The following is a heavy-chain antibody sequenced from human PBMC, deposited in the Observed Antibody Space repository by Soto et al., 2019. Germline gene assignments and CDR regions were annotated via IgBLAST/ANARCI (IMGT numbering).Heavy chain of an antibody. CDR3: PRDLSSALAQY. CDR1: GFTFSSYG. V-gene: IGHV3-30*03. J-gene: IGHJ4*02. Sequence: QVQLVESGGGVVQPGRSLRLSCAASGFTFSSYGMHWVRQAPGKGLEWVAVISYDGSNKYYADSVKGRFTISRDNSKNTLYLLMNSLRAKHTPLYYCPRDLSSALAQYWGQGTLVTVSS. D-gene: IGHD6-19*01. CDR2: ISYDGSNK.